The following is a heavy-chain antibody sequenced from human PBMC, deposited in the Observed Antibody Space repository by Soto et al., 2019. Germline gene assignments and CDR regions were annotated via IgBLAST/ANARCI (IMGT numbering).Heavy chain of an antibody. CDR3: AHRVLRTVFGLVTTTAIYFDF. D-gene: IGHD3-3*01. CDR2: IYWDDDK. CDR1: GFSLTTRGVG. J-gene: IGHJ4*02. V-gene: IGHV2-5*02. Sequence: QITLNESGPTQVKPRQTLTLTCTFSGFSLTTRGVGVGWIRQSPGKAPEWLALIYWDDDKRYSPSLKSRLTITKDTSKNQVVLTMADLDSADTATYYCAHRVLRTVFGLVTTTAIYFDFWGQGTPVAVSS.